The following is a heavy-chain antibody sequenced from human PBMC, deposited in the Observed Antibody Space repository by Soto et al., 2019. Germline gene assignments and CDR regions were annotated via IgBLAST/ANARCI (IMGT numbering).Heavy chain of an antibody. D-gene: IGHD6-13*01. CDR1: GYTFTSYG. V-gene: IGHV1-18*01. CDR3: AGGIPYSSSYPIXY. J-gene: IGHJ4*02. CDR2: ISAYNGNT. Sequence: ASVKVSCKASGYTFTSYGISWVRQAPGQGLEWMGWISAYNGNTNYAQKLQGRVTMTTDTSTSTAYMELRSLRSDDTAVYYCAGGIPYSSSYPIXYWGQGILVXVSS.